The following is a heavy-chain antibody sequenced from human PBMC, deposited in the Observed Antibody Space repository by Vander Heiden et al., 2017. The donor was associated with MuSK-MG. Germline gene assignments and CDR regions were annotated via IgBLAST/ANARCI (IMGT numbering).Heavy chain of an antibody. Sequence: EVQLVESGGGLVQPGGSLRPSWAASGFTFRTYRLNWVRQAPGKGLEWVSYISSSSSTIYYADSVKGRFTISRDNAKNSLYLQMNSLRAEDTAVYYCARTTYYYDSSGYYLSWFDPWGQGTLVTVSS. D-gene: IGHD3-22*01. CDR1: GFTFRTYR. CDR2: ISSSSSTI. J-gene: IGHJ5*02. V-gene: IGHV3-48*01. CDR3: ARTTYYYDSSGYYLSWFDP.